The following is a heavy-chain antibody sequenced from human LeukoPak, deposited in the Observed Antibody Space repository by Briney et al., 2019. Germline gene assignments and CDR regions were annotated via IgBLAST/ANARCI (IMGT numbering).Heavy chain of an antibody. Sequence: GGSLRLSCAAPGFTFSSYAMSWVRPAPGKGLEWVSAISGSGGSTYYADSVKGRFTISRDNSKNTLYLQMNSLRAEDTAVYYCAKFVAWELLDETDYWGQGTLVTVSS. CDR2: ISGSGGST. D-gene: IGHD1-26*01. CDR1: GFTFSSYA. J-gene: IGHJ4*02. V-gene: IGHV3-23*01. CDR3: AKFVAWELLDETDY.